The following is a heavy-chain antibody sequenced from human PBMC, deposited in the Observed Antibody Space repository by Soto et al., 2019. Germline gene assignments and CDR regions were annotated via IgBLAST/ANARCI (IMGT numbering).Heavy chain of an antibody. D-gene: IGHD3-10*01. CDR1: GGSFSGYY. V-gene: IGHV4-34*01. J-gene: IGHJ6*02. CDR3: ARAGQALLWFGELSRGYYYYYGMDV. CDR2: INHSGST. Sequence: SETLSLTCAVYGGSFSGYYWSWIRQPPGKGLEWIGEINHSGSTNYNPSLKSRVTISVDTSKNQFSLKLSSVTAADTAVYYCARAGQALLWFGELSRGYYYYYGMDVWGQGTTVTVS.